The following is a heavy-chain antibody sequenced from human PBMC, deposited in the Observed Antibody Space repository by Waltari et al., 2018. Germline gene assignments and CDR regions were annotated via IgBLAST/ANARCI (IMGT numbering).Heavy chain of an antibody. V-gene: IGHV4-34*01. CDR1: GGSFSGYY. CDR2: INHRGST. Sequence: QVQLQQWGAGLLKPSETLSLTCAVYGGSFSGYYWSWIRQPPGKGLEWIGEINHRGSTNDNPSLRSRVTISVDTSKNQFSLKLSSVTAADTAVYYCARGSGTGYSSGWHAGSRPLPLDPWAREPWSPSPQ. D-gene: IGHD6-19*01. J-gene: IGHJ5*02. CDR3: ARGSGTGYSSGWHAGSRPLPLDP.